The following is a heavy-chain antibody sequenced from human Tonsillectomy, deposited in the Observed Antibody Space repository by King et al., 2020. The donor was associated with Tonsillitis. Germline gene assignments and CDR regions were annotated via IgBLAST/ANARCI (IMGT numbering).Heavy chain of an antibody. CDR1: GYTFSSFG. CDR2: ISAYNDNT. D-gene: IGHD4-23*01. J-gene: IGHJ6*03. V-gene: IGHV1-18*01. Sequence: VQLVESGAEVKKPGASVTVSCKASGYTFSSFGISWVRQAPGQGLEWMGWISAYNDNTNYAQKVLGRVTMTTDTSTSTAYMELRSLRSDDTAVYYCARGGKRGSSYYMDVWGKGTTVTVSS. CDR3: ARGGKRGSSYYMDV.